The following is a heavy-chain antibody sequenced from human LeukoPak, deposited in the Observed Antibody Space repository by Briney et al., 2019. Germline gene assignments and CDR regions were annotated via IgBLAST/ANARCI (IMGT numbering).Heavy chain of an antibody. V-gene: IGHV1-46*01. Sequence: ASVKVSCKASGYTFTSYYMHWVRQAPGQGLEWMGIINPSGGSTSYAQKFQGRVTMTRDTSTSTVYMELSSLRSEDTAVYYCARTNEHSSSSLYYFDYWGQGTLVTVSS. CDR3: ARTNEHSSSSLYYFDY. CDR1: GYTFTSYY. D-gene: IGHD6-13*01. CDR2: INPSGGST. J-gene: IGHJ4*02.